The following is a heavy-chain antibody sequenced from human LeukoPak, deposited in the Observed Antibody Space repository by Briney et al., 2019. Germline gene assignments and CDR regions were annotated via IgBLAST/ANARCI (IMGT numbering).Heavy chain of an antibody. CDR2: ISGSGGST. CDR3: AKERGYGYNHIDY. D-gene: IGHD5-24*01. Sequence: GGSLRLSCEASGFPFSSYAMNWVRQAPGKGLGWVSTISGSGGSTYYADSVKGRFTISRDKSKNTVHLQMNSLRAEDTAVYYCAKERGYGYNHIDYWGQGTLVIVSS. J-gene: IGHJ4*02. V-gene: IGHV3-23*01. CDR1: GFPFSSYA.